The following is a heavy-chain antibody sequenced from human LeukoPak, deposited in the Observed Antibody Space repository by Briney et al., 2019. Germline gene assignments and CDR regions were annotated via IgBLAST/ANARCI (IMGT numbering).Heavy chain of an antibody. CDR3: ARAGYSSSWYSSFYYGMDV. J-gene: IGHJ6*02. V-gene: IGHV5-51*01. CDR1: GNSFTSYW. Sequence: GESLKISCKGSGNSFTSYWIGWVRQMPGKGLEWMGIIYPGDSDTRYSPSFQGQVTISADKSISTAYLQWSSLKASDTAMYYCARAGYSSSWYSSFYYGMDVWGQGTTVTVSS. CDR2: IYPGDSDT. D-gene: IGHD6-13*01.